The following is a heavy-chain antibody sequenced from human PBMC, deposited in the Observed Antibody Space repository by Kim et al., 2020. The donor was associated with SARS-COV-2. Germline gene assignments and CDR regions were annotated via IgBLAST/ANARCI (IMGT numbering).Heavy chain of an antibody. CDR3: ASWAHNWNEVVDY. V-gene: IGHV3-30*04. CDR2: ISYDGSNK. CDR1: GFTFSSYA. Sequence: GGSLRLSCAASGFTFSSYAMHWVRQAPGKGLEWVAVISYDGSNKYYADSVKGRFTISRDNSKNTLYLQMNSLRAEDTAVYYCASWAHNWNEVVDYWGQGTLVTVSS. J-gene: IGHJ4*02. D-gene: IGHD1-1*01.